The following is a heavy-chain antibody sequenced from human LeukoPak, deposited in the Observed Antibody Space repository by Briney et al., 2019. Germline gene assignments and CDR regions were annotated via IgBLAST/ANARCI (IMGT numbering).Heavy chain of an antibody. Sequence: ASVKVSCTASGYTFTSYGISWVRQAPGQGLEWMGWISAYNGNTNYAQKLQGRVTMTTDTSTSTAYMELRSLRSDDTAVYYCARDQYYYDSSGYPYWGQGTLVTVSS. D-gene: IGHD3-22*01. CDR2: ISAYNGNT. V-gene: IGHV1-18*01. J-gene: IGHJ4*02. CDR1: GYTFTSYG. CDR3: ARDQYYYDSSGYPY.